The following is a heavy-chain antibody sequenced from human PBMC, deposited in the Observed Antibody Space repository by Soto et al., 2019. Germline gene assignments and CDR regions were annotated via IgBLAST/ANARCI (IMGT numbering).Heavy chain of an antibody. J-gene: IGHJ4*02. D-gene: IGHD5-12*01. V-gene: IGHV3-21*01. Sequence: EVQLMESGGGLVKPGGSLRLSCAASGFTFSSYTMIWVRQAPGKGLEWVSSISSSSSYIYYADSVKGRFTISRDNAKKSLYLQMNSLRAEHTAVYYCARFGYTTEAHWGQGTLVTVSS. CDR1: GFTFSSYT. CDR3: ARFGYTTEAH. CDR2: ISSSSSYI.